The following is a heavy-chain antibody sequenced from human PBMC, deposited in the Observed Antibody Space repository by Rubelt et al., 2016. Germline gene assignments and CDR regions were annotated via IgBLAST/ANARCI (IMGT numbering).Heavy chain of an antibody. CDR2: IYYSGST. D-gene: IGHD6-19*01. V-gene: IGHV4-39*01. CDR1: GGSISSSSYY. CDR3: ARAGYSSGWYSN. Sequence: QVQLQQWGAGLLKPSETLSLTCAVYGGSISSSSYYWGWIRQPPGKGLEWIGSIYYSGSTYYNPSLKGRVTISVDTSKNQFSLKLSSVTAADTAVYYCARAGYSSGWYSNWGQGTLVTVSS. J-gene: IGHJ4*02.